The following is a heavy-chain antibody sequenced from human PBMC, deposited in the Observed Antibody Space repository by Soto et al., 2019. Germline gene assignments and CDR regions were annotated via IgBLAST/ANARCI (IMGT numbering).Heavy chain of an antibody. Sequence: PSETLSLTCTFSGCYIRTYYWTWIRQSPGRGLEWVGNIYYSGVTNYNPSLESRVNISIDTSKNQFSLNLTSVTAADTAVYFCARARGPGNLAAYTVDYWGQGALVTVSS. CDR3: ARARGPGNLAAYTVDY. CDR2: IYYSGVT. J-gene: IGHJ4*02. CDR1: GCYIRTYY. D-gene: IGHD3-16*01. V-gene: IGHV4-59*01.